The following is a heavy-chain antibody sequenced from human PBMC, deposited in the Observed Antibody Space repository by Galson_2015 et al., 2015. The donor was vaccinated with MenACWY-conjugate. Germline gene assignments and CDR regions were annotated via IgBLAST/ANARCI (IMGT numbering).Heavy chain of an antibody. J-gene: IGHJ4*02. Sequence: SVKVSCKASGGTFSSYAISWVRQAPGQGLEWMGGIIPIFGTANYAQKFQGRVTITADESTSTAYMELSSLRSEDTAVYYCATSLTGTTQLRDYWGQGTLVTVSS. D-gene: IGHD1-7*01. CDR3: ATSLTGTTQLRDY. CDR2: IIPIFGTA. CDR1: GGTFSSYA. V-gene: IGHV1-69*13.